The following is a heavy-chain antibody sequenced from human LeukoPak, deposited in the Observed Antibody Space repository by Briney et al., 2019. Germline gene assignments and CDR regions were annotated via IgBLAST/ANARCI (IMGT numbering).Heavy chain of an antibody. J-gene: IGHJ6*03. V-gene: IGHV4-39*01. Sequence: PSETLSLICSVSGISISGSSYYWGWIRQPRGKGLEWIVSIYYSGSTYYNRSLKSRVTISVDTSKNQFSLKLSSVTAADTAVYYCARHVTQYSSSWPYYYYYMDVWGKGTTVTISS. D-gene: IGHD6-13*01. CDR1: GISISGSSYY. CDR2: IYYSGST. CDR3: ARHVTQYSSSWPYYYYYMDV.